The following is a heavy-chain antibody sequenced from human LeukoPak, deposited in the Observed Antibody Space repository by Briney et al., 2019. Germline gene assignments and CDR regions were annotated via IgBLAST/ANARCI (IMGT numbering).Heavy chain of an antibody. CDR2: ISGDGGST. J-gene: IGHJ4*02. Sequence: VGSLRLSCAASGFTFDDYAMHWVRQAPGKGLEWVSLISGDGGSTYYADSVKGRFTISRDNSKNSLYLQMNSLRTEDTALYYCAKDIRDYYDSSGYPTADYWGQGTLVTVSS. CDR3: AKDIRDYYDSSGYPTADY. CDR1: GFTFDDYA. D-gene: IGHD3-22*01. V-gene: IGHV3-43*02.